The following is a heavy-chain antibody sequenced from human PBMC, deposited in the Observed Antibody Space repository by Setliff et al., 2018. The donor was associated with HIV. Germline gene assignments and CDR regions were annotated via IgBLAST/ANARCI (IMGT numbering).Heavy chain of an antibody. J-gene: IGHJ5*02. CDR1: GGSISGYY. V-gene: IGHV4-59*01. Sequence: KTSETLSLTCSVSGGSISGYYWNWVRQPPGKGLEWMGYIYYSGSTDYNPALKRRVTISLDTSKNQFSLKLSSVTAADTAVYYCARGAYYNFWSGYSAGGGSLGPWGQGTLVTVS. CDR3: ARGAYYNFWSGYSAGGGSLGP. CDR2: IYYSGST. D-gene: IGHD3-3*01.